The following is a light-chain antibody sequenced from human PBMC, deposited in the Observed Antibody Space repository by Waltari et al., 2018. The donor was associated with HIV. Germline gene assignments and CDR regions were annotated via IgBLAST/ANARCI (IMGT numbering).Light chain of an antibody. CDR1: QTIFYSSKNKNY. J-gene: IGKJ1*01. CDR2: WAS. CDR3: QQYYSNPPT. V-gene: IGKV4-1*01. Sequence: DIVMTQSPDSLALSLGEGATINCKSSQTIFYSSKNKNYLAWYQQRPGQTPKLLIYWASTRDSGGPDRVSGSGSGTDFTLTISNLQSEDVAIYFCQQYYSNPPTFGQGTKVEVK.